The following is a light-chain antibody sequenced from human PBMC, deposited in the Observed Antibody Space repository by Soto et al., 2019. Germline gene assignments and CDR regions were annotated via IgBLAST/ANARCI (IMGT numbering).Light chain of an antibody. Sequence: QSVLTQPPSASGTPGQRVTISGSGSSSNIGSNVVNWYQQLPGTAPKLLIYSNNQRPSGVPDRISGSKSGTSASLAISGLQSEDEADYYCVAWDDSLNGVVFGGGTKVTVL. CDR3: VAWDDSLNGVV. V-gene: IGLV1-44*01. J-gene: IGLJ3*02. CDR2: SNN. CDR1: SSNIGSNV.